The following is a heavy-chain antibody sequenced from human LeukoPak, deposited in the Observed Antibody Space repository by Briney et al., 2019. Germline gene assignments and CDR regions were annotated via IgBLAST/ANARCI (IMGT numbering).Heavy chain of an antibody. V-gene: IGHV3-23*01. CDR2: ISGSGGST. J-gene: IGHJ4*02. CDR1: GFTFSSYA. CDR3: SKRSLNYYGSGPLDY. D-gene: IGHD3-10*01. Sequence: GGSLRLSCAASGFTFSSYAMSWVRQAPGKGLEWVSAISGSGGSTDYADSVKGRFTISRDNSKNTLYLQMNSLRAEDTAVYFCSKRSLNYYGSGPLDYWGQGTLVTVSS.